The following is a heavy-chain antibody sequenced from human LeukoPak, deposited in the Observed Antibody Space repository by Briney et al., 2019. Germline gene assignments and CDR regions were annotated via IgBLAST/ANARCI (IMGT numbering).Heavy chain of an antibody. CDR2: IHYTGST. Sequence: SETLSLTCSVSGGSISGYYWSWIRQPPGKGLQFIGYIHYTGSTNYNPSLESRVTLSVDTSKNQFSLKLRSVTAADTAVYYCARLSKDTVVLPAAMAHYFDYWGQGTLVTVSS. CDR3: ARLSKDTVVLPAAMAHYFDY. D-gene: IGHD2-2*01. V-gene: IGHV4-59*08. CDR1: GGSISGYY. J-gene: IGHJ4*02.